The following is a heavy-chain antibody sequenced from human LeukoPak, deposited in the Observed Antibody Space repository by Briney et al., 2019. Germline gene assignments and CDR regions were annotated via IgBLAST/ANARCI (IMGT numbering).Heavy chain of an antibody. J-gene: IGHJ4*02. Sequence: GGSLRLSCAASGFTVSSNYMSWVRQAPGKGLEWVSAIYSGGSTYYADSVKGRFTISRHNSKNTLYLQMNSLRAEDTAVYYCARGGTYYDFWSGYYNEYYFDYWGQGTLVTVSS. CDR3: ARGGTYYDFWSGYYNEYYFDY. V-gene: IGHV3-53*04. CDR1: GFTVSSNY. D-gene: IGHD3-3*01. CDR2: IYSGGST.